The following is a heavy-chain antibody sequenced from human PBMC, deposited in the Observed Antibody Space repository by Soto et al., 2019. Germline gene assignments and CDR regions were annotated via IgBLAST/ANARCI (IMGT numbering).Heavy chain of an antibody. CDR1: GYAFTTYG. J-gene: IGHJ4*02. CDR3: ARGRYGDY. Sequence: QVHLVQSGAEVKKPGASVKVSCKGSGYAFTTYGITWVRQAPGQGLEWMGWISAHNGKTNYAQKLQGRVTVTRDTSTXTXYXEXRSLRSDDTAVYYCARGRYGDYWGQGALVTVSS. D-gene: IGHD1-1*01. CDR2: ISAHNGKT. V-gene: IGHV1-18*01.